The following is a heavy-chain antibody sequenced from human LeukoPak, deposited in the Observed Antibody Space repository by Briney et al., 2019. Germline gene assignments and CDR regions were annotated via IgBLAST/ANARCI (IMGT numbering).Heavy chain of an antibody. Sequence: SGTLSLTCGVSGGSISSSNWWSWVRQPPGKGLEWIGQIYHSGSTNYNPSLKSRVTISVDTSKNQFSLKLSSVTAADTAVYYCARGLYSSSWYGYWGQGTLVTVSS. CDR3: ARGLYSSSWYGY. CDR2: IYHSGST. V-gene: IGHV4-4*02. J-gene: IGHJ4*02. D-gene: IGHD6-13*01. CDR1: GGSISSSNW.